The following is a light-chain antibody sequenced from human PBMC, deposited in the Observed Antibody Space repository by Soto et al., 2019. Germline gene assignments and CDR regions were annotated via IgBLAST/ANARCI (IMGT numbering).Light chain of an antibody. CDR3: QQYGSSGT. CDR1: QSVSSNY. V-gene: IGKV3-20*01. Sequence: EIVLTQSPGTLSLSPGERATLSCRASQSVSSNYLAWYQQKPGQAPRLLIYGASNRATGIPDRFSGSGSGTDFTLTISRLEPEDFAVYYCQQYGSSGTVGQGTKVDI. J-gene: IGKJ1*01. CDR2: GAS.